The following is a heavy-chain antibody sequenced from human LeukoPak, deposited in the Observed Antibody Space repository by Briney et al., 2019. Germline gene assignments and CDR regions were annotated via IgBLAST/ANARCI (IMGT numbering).Heavy chain of an antibody. Sequence: PSETLSLTCTVSGGSINNYYWSWIRQPPGKGLEWIGYIYGSGSTSYNSSLKSRVTISVDTSKNQFSLKLSSVTAADTAVYYCAREITNYGALDYWGQGTLVTVSS. CDR3: AREITNYGALDY. D-gene: IGHD4-17*01. CDR1: GGSINNYY. V-gene: IGHV4-59*01. CDR2: IYGSGST. J-gene: IGHJ4*02.